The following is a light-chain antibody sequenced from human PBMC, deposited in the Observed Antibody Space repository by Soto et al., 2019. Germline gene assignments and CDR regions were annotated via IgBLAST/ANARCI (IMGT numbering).Light chain of an antibody. Sequence: QSALTQPASVSGSPGQSITISCTGTSSDVGGYNFVSWYQHHPGKAPKLMIYEVSNRPSGVSNRFSGSKSVNTASLTISGLQAEDEADYFCSSYTTVTNWVFGGGTKVTVL. V-gene: IGLV2-14*01. CDR3: SSYTTVTNWV. CDR2: EVS. CDR1: SSDVGGYNF. J-gene: IGLJ3*02.